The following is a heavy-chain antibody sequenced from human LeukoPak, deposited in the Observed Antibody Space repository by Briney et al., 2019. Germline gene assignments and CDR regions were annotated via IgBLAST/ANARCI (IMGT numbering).Heavy chain of an antibody. J-gene: IGHJ6*02. CDR1: GFTFSSLW. V-gene: IGHV3-23*01. D-gene: IGHD3-16*01. Sequence: GGSLRLSCAVPGFTFSSLWMTWVRQAPGKGLEWVSALSGSGGSTYYADSVKGRFTISRDNSKKTLFLQMNSLRAEDTAVYYCAKGVDDYVWGSNGLDVWGQGTTVTVAS. CDR3: AKGVDDYVWGSNGLDV. CDR2: LSGSGGST.